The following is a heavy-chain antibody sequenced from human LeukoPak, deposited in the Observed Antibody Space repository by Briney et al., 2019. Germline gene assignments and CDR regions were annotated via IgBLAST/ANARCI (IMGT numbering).Heavy chain of an antibody. CDR3: AKGKGATLVYYMDV. CDR2: LSWNGGSI. J-gene: IGHJ6*03. CDR1: GFTFDDYA. D-gene: IGHD1-26*01. V-gene: IGHV3-9*03. Sequence: GGSLRLSCAASGFTFDDYAMHWVRQAPGKGLEWVSCLSWNGGSIGYADSVKGRFTIPRDNAKNSLYLQMNSLRADDMALYYCAKGKGATLVYYMDVWGKGTTVTVSS.